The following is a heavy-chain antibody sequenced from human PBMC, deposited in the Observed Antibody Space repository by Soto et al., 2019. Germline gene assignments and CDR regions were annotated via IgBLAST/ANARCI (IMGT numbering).Heavy chain of an antibody. J-gene: IGHJ4*02. Sequence: GASVKVSCKASGYTFTSYGISWVRQAPGQGLEWMGWISAYNGNTNYAQKLQGRVTMTTDTSTSTAYMELRSLRAEDTAVYYCARANVDTSVVNEYYFDYWGQGTLVTVSS. CDR3: ARANVDTSVVNEYYFDY. CDR1: GYTFTSYG. V-gene: IGHV1-18*01. CDR2: ISAYNGNT. D-gene: IGHD5-18*01.